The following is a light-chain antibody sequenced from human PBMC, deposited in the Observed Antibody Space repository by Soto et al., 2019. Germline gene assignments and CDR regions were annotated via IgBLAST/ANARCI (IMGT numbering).Light chain of an antibody. CDR3: SSYAGNNDLI. Sequence: QSALTQPPSASGSPGQSVTISCTGTSSDVGNYNFVSWYQQLPGKAPKLMIYEVTKRPSGVPNRFSGSKSGNTASLTVSGLQAEDEADYYCSSYAGNNDLIFGGGTQLTVL. V-gene: IGLV2-8*01. J-gene: IGLJ2*01. CDR1: SSDVGNYNF. CDR2: EVT.